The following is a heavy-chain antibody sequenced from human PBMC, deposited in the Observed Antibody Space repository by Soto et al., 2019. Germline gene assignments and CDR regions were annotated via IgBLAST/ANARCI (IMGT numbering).Heavy chain of an antibody. CDR1: GFTFNSYA. Sequence: GGSLRLSCAASGFTFNSYAMLWVRQAPGKGLVWISCINGDDTSPSYADSVKGRFTISRNNGRNGLFLQMNSLRVEDTAVYYCVRWSEYWGQGTLVTVSS. J-gene: IGHJ4*01. V-gene: IGHV3-74*01. CDR2: INGDDTSP. CDR3: VRWSEY. D-gene: IGHD2-15*01.